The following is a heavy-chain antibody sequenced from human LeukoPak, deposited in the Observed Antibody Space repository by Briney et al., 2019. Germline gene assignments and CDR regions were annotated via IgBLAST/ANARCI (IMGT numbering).Heavy chain of an antibody. J-gene: IGHJ3*02. CDR3: ARTLRLHTPRAFDI. CDR1: GFTFSSYW. D-gene: IGHD5-24*01. Sequence: PGGSLRLSYVVSGFTFSSYWLNWVRQAPGRRLEWVANIHEAGSDKYYVDSVKGRFTISRDNAKNSLYLQMNSLRAEDTAVYYCARTLRLHTPRAFDIWGEGTMVTVSS. CDR2: IHEAGSDK. V-gene: IGHV3-7*05.